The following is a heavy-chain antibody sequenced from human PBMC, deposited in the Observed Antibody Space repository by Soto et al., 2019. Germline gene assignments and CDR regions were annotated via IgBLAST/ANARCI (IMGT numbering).Heavy chain of an antibody. CDR1: GFTFSSYG. Sequence: QVQLVESGGGVVQPGRSLRLSCAASGFTFSSYGMHWVRQAPGKGLEWVAVIWYDGSNKYYADSVEGRFTISRDNSKNTLYLQMNSLRAEDTAVYYCARDRTVTTDYYYYGMDVWGQGTTVTVSS. CDR3: ARDRTVTTDYYYYGMDV. V-gene: IGHV3-33*01. D-gene: IGHD4-17*01. J-gene: IGHJ6*02. CDR2: IWYDGSNK.